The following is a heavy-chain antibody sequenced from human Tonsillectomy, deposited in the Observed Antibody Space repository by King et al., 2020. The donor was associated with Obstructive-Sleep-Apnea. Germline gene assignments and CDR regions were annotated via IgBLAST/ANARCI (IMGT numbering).Heavy chain of an antibody. Sequence: DVQLVESGGGLVQPGGSLRLSCAASGFTFSSYWMSWVRQAPGKGLEWVANIKQDGSEKYYVDSVKGRFTISRDNAKNSPYLQMNSLRAEDTAVYYCARSMISSSWYGGFDYWGQGTLVTVSS. CDR2: IKQDGSEK. D-gene: IGHD6-13*01. V-gene: IGHV3-7*01. CDR1: GFTFSSYW. J-gene: IGHJ4*02. CDR3: ARSMISSSWYGGFDY.